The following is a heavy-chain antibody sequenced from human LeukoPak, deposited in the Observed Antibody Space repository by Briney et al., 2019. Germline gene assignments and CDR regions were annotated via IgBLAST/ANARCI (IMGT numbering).Heavy chain of an antibody. CDR3: ARDYSRYGDYVSFDY. CDR2: IIPIFGIA. Sequence: SVKVSCKASGGTFSSYAISWVRQAPGQGLVWMGRIIPIFGIANYAQKFQGRVTITADKSTSTAYMELSSLRSEDTAVYYCARDYSRYGDYVSFDYWGQGTLVTVSS. CDR1: GGTFSSYA. D-gene: IGHD4-17*01. J-gene: IGHJ4*02. V-gene: IGHV1-69*04.